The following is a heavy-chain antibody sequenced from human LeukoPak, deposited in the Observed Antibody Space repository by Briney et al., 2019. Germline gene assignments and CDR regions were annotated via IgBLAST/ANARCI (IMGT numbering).Heavy chain of an antibody. V-gene: IGHV1-18*01. CDR2: ITGNNGNT. CDR3: ARDQRNSGSYRFEY. CDR1: GYTFSGYG. D-gene: IGHD1-26*01. Sequence: ASVKVSCKTSGYTFSGYGISWGRQAPGQGLEWMGWITGNNGNTNYAPSLQGRVTMTTDTSTNTAYMELTSLKSDDTAVYYCARDQRNSGSYRFEYWGQGTLVTVSS. J-gene: IGHJ4*02.